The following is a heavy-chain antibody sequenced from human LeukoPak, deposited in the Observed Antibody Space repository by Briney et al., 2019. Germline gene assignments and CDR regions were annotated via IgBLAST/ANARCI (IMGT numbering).Heavy chain of an antibody. D-gene: IGHD3-3*01. Sequence: GGSLRLSCAASGFTFSIYAMSWVRQAPGKGLEWVAFIRYDGSNKYYADSVKGRFTISRDNSKNTLYLQMNSLRAEDTAVYYCAKGNRTSITIFGVVNPGDAFDIWGQGTMVTVSS. CDR2: IRYDGSNK. CDR3: AKGNRTSITIFGVVNPGDAFDI. CDR1: GFTFSIYA. V-gene: IGHV3-30*02. J-gene: IGHJ3*02.